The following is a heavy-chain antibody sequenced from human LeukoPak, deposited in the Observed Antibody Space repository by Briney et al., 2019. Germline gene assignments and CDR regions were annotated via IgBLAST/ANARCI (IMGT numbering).Heavy chain of an antibody. D-gene: IGHD6-13*01. CDR1: GFTFSSYW. Sequence: GGSLRLSCAASGFTFSSYWMSWVRQAPGKGLEWVANIKQDGSEKYYVDSVKGRFTISRDNAKNSLYLQMNSLRAEDTALYYCAKDSNPRIAAAGCFDLWGRGTLVTVSS. CDR2: IKQDGSEK. V-gene: IGHV3-7*03. CDR3: AKDSNPRIAAAGCFDL. J-gene: IGHJ2*01.